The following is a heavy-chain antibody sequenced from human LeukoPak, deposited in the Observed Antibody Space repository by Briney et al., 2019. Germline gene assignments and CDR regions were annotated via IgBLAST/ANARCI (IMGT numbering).Heavy chain of an antibody. V-gene: IGHV3-7*01. D-gene: IGHD6-19*01. CDR3: ARGVGYRVAGTNYYYGMDV. CDR2: IKQDGSEK. Sequence: PGGSLRLSCAASGFTFSSYWMSWVRQAPGKGLEWVANIKQDGSEKYYVDSVKGRFTISRENAKNSLYLQMNSLRAGDTAVYYCARGVGYRVAGTNYYYGMDVWGQGTTVTVSS. CDR1: GFTFSSYW. J-gene: IGHJ6*02.